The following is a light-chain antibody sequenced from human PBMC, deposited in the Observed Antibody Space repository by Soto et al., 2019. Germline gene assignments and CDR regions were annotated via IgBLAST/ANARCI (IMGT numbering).Light chain of an antibody. J-gene: IGKJ5*01. V-gene: IGKV1-8*01. CDR2: AAS. CDR1: QGISSY. Sequence: AIRMTHSPSSLSASKGDRVTITCRASQGISSYLAWYQQKPGKAPKLLIYAASTLQSGVPSRFSGSGSGTDFTLTISCLQSEDFATYYCQQYYSYPLTFGQGTRPEI. CDR3: QQYYSYPLT.